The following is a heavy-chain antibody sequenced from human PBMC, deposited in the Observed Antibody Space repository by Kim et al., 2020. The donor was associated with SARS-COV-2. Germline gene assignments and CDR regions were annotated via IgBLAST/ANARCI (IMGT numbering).Heavy chain of an antibody. CDR3: AKDHPSSGWPTFDY. D-gene: IGHD3-22*01. CDR1: GFTFSRRA. J-gene: IGHJ4*02. CDR2: VNNNNNP. V-gene: IGHV3-23*05. Sequence: GGSLRLSCAASGFTFSRRAMSWVRQVPGKGLEWIASVNNNNNPYYADSVKGRFTVSRDNTKDTFYLQMNSLRADDTALYYCAKDHPSSGWPTFDYWGQGT.